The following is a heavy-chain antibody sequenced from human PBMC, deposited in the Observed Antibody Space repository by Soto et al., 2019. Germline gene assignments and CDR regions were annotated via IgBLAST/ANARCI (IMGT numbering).Heavy chain of an antibody. V-gene: IGHV3-15*07. CDR2: IKSKTDGGTT. D-gene: IGHD1-26*01. CDR1: VFTFSDAW. CDR3: TTDQVGANAMDV. Sequence: EVQLVESGGGLEKPGGSLRLSCAASVFTFSDAWMNWVRQAPGKGLEWVGRIKSKTDGGTTDYAAPVKGRFTISRDDSKNTLYLQMNSLKTEDTAVYYCTTDQVGANAMDVWGQGTTVTVSS. J-gene: IGHJ6*02.